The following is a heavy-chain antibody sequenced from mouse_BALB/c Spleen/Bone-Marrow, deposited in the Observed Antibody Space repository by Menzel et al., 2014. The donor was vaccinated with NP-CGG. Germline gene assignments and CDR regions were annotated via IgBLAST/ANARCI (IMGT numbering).Heavy chain of an antibody. J-gene: IGHJ4*01. CDR2: IWAGGST. V-gene: IGHV2-9*02. Sequence: VNVVESGPGLVAPSQSLSITCTVPGFSLTSYGVHWVRQPPGKVLEWLGVIWAGGSTNYNSALMSRLSISKDNSKSQVFLKMNSLQTDDTAMYYCARGSYYEGAMDYWGQGTSVTVSS. CDR1: GFSLTSYG. CDR3: ARGSYYEGAMDY. D-gene: IGHD1-1*01.